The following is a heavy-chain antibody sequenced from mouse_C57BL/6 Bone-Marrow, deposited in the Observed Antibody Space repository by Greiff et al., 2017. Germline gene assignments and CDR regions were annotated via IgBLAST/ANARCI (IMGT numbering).Heavy chain of an antibody. V-gene: IGHV5-6*02. J-gene: IGHJ3*01. Sequence: DVMLVESGGDLVKPGGSLKLSCAASGFTFSSYGMSWVRQTPDQRLEWVATISSGGSYTYYPDSVKGRFTISRDNAKNTLYLQMSSLKSEDTAMYYCATLRGAYWGQGTLVTVSA. CDR2: ISSGGSYT. D-gene: IGHD1-1*01. CDR1: GFTFSSYG. CDR3: ATLRGAY.